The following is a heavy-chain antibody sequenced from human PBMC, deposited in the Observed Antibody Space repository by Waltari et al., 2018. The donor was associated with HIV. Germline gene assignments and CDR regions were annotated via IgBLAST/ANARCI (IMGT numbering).Heavy chain of an antibody. J-gene: IGHJ2*01. CDR3: ARQGGSYGPDWYFDL. V-gene: IGHV3-21*01. CDR1: GFTFRSSS. Sequence: EVQLLESGGGLVKPGGSLRLSCAASGFTFRSSSLNWVRQAPGKGLEWVSSITSGSYMFYVDSVKGRFTIFRDNTKNSLYLQMNSLRVEDTAVYYCARQGGSYGPDWYFDLWGRGTLVTVSS. D-gene: IGHD5-18*01. CDR2: ITSGSYM.